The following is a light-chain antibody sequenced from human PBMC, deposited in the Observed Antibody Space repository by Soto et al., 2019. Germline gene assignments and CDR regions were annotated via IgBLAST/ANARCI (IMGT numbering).Light chain of an antibody. CDR1: QSVSSTF. J-gene: IGKJ1*01. CDR2: GAS. Sequence: DIVVTQSPGTLSLSPGERATLSCRASQSVSSTFFAWYQQKPGQAPRLLMFGASNRATGIPDRFSGSGSGTDFTLTSSRLEPEDFAMYYCQQYGTSPRGTFGQGTKVEVK. CDR3: QQYGTSPRGT. V-gene: IGKV3-20*01.